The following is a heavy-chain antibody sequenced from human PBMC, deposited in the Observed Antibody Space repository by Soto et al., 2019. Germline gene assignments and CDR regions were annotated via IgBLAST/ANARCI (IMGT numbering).Heavy chain of an antibody. CDR1: GLTFSDAW. CDR2: VKDVGNGGTA. V-gene: IGHV3-15*07. J-gene: IGHJ4*02. D-gene: IGHD1-26*01. CDR3: TTHPGGWDIPLFAH. Sequence: EVQLVESGGGLVKPGGSIRLSCAASGLTFSDAWMHWVRQAPGKGLEWVGRVKDVGNGGTADYAAPVEGRFTISRDDSKDMVDLQMNSLRTEDTAMYYCTTHPGGWDIPLFAHWGQGTLVTVSS.